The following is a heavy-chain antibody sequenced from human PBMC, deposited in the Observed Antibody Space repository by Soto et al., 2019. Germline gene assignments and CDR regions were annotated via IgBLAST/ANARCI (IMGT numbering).Heavy chain of an antibody. V-gene: IGHV1-3*01. CDR2: INAGNGNT. CDR1: GYTFTSYA. D-gene: IGHD6-6*01. CDR3: AREMNSSSSELGFDY. Sequence: QVQLVQSGAEVKKPGASVKVSCKASGYTFTSYAMHWVRQAPGQRLEWMGWINAGNGNTKYSQKFQGRVTITRDTSASTAYRELSSLRSEDTAVYYCAREMNSSSSELGFDYWGQGTLVTVSS. J-gene: IGHJ4*02.